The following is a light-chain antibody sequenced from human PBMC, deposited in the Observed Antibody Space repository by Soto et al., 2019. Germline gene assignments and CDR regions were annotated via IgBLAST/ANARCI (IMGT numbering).Light chain of an antibody. CDR3: LQHSSYPWT. CDR2: AAS. V-gene: IGKV1-17*03. J-gene: IGKJ1*01. Sequence: DIQMTQSPSAMSASVGDRVTITCRASQGIGNYVAWFQQKPGKVPKRLIYAASNLQSGVPSRFSGSGSRTDFTLTITSLQPEDSATYYCLQHSSYPWTFGQGTKVEIK. CDR1: QGIGNY.